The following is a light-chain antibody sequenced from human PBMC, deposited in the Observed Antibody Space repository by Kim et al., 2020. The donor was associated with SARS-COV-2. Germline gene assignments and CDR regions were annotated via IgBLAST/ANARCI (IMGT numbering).Light chain of an antibody. J-gene: IGLJ2*01. V-gene: IGLV3-21*04. Sequence: PGQTASISYGGNNIGSKSVRWCQQKPGQAPVLVISYDSDRPSGIPERFSGSNSGNTATLTISRVEAGDEADYYCQVWDSTIDHRVLFGGGTQLTVL. CDR3: QVWDSTIDHRVL. CDR2: YDS. CDR1: NIGSKS.